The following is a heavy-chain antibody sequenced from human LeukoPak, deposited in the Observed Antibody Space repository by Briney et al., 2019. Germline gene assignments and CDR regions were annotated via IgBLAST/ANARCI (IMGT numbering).Heavy chain of an antibody. CDR1: GFTFSSYG. D-gene: IGHD3-10*01. CDR3: AKDRYGSGSYYYTPHFDY. J-gene: IGHJ4*02. CDR2: ISYDGSNK. V-gene: IGHV3-30*18. Sequence: PGGSLRLSCAASGFTFSSYGMHWVRQAPGKGLEWVAVISYDGSNKFYADSVKGRFTISRDTSKNTVHLQMNSLRAEDSAVYFCAKDRYGSGSYYYTPHFDYWGQGTLVTVSS.